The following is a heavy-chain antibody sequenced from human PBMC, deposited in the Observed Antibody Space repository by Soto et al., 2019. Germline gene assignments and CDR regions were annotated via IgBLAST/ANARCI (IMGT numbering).Heavy chain of an antibody. J-gene: IGHJ6*02. Sequence: QVQLQESGPGLVKPSQTLSLTCTVSGGSISSGDYYWSWIRQPPGKGLEWIGYIYYSGSTYYNPSLKSRVTIPVDTSKNQFSLKLSSVTAADTAVYYCAREYQLRRIRYYYYGMDVWGQGTTVTVSS. D-gene: IGHD2-2*01. CDR2: IYYSGST. CDR3: AREYQLRRIRYYYYGMDV. CDR1: GGSISSGDYY. V-gene: IGHV4-30-4*01.